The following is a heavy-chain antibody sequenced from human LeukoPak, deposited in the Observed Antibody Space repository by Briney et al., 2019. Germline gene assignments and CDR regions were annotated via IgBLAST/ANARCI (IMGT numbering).Heavy chain of an antibody. D-gene: IGHD6-6*01. CDR1: GGSFSGYY. J-gene: IGHJ6*03. CDR2: INHSGST. V-gene: IGHV4-34*01. Sequence: NPTETLSLTCAVYGGSFSGYYWSWIRQPPGKVLEWIGEINHSGSTNYNPSLKSRVTISVDTSKNQFSLKLSSVTAADTAVYYCARGGLAARYYYYYMDVWGKGTTVTVSS. CDR3: ARGGLAARYYYYYMDV.